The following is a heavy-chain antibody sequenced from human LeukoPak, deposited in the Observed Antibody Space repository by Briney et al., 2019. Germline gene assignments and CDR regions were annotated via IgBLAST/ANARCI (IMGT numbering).Heavy chain of an antibody. D-gene: IGHD3-10*01. CDR1: VYTFTSYG. CDR2: ISASNGNT. CDR3: AREGGYRLLWFGESDYYYYMDV. V-gene: IGHV1-18*01. Sequence: GASLKASPKPSVYTFTSYGISWVRQAPGQGLERMGWISASNGNTNSAQKLQGRVTMTTDTSTSTAYMELRSLRSDDTAVYYCAREGGYRLLWFGESDYYYYMDVWGKGTTVTFSS. J-gene: IGHJ6*03.